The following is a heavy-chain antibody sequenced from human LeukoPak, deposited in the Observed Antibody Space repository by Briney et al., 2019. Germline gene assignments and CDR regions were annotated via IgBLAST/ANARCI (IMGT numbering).Heavy chain of an antibody. CDR2: IYYSGST. CDR1: GFTFSDYY. V-gene: IGHV4-59*01. CDR3: ARDRDMSCSNGVCYNWYFDL. D-gene: IGHD2-8*01. Sequence: KPGGSLRLSCVASGFTFSDYYMSWIRQPPGKGLEWIGYIYYSGSTNYNPSLKSRVTMSVDTSKNQFSLKLGSVTAADTAVYYCARDRDMSCSNGVCYNWYFDLWGRGTLVSVSS. J-gene: IGHJ2*01.